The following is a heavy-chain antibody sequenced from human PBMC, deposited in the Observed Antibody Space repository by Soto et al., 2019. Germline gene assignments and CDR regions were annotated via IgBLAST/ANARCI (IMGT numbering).Heavy chain of an antibody. CDR3: AKVRLRFLEWPPYFDY. CDR1: GLTFGSFG. J-gene: IGHJ4*02. Sequence: GGSLRLSCAPFGLTFGSFGMPWVRQAQGKGLEWVAVISYDGSNKYYADSVKGRFTISRDNSKNTLYLQMNSLRAEDTAVYYCAKVRLRFLEWPPYFDYWGQGTLVTVSS. CDR2: ISYDGSNK. V-gene: IGHV3-30*18. D-gene: IGHD3-3*01.